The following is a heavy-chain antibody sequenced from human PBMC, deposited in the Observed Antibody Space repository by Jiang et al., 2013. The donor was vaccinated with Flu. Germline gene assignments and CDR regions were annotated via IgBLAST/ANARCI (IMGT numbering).Heavy chain of an antibody. CDR3: ARHVPGAVAGPDGDY. CDR2: IDPSDSYT. V-gene: IGHV5-10-1*01. D-gene: IGHD6-19*01. CDR1: GYSFTSYW. J-gene: IGHJ4*02. Sequence: GAEVKKPGESLKISCKGSGYSFTSYWISWVRQMPGKGLEWMGRIDPSDSYTNYSPSFQGHVTISADKSISTAYLQWSSLKASDTAMYYCARHVPGAVAGPDGDYWGQGTLVTVSS.